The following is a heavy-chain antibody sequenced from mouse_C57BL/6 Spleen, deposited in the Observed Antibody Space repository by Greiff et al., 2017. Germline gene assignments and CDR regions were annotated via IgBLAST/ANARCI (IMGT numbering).Heavy chain of an antibody. CDR1: GYTFTSYW. Sequence: QVQLQQPGAELVKPGASVKMSCKASGYTFTSYWITWVKQRPGQGLEWIGDIYPGSGSTNYNEKFKSKATLTVDTSSSTSYMQLSSLTSEDSAVYYCARGGADSYAMDYWGQGTSVTVSS. V-gene: IGHV1-55*01. CDR2: IYPGSGST. J-gene: IGHJ4*01. CDR3: ARGGADSYAMDY.